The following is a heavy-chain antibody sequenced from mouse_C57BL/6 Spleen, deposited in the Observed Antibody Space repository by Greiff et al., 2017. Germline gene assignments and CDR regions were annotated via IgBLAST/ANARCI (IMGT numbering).Heavy chain of an antibody. J-gene: IGHJ2*01. D-gene: IGHD1-1*01. V-gene: IGHV1-52*01. CDR1: GYTFTSYW. Sequence: QVQLQQPGAELVRPGSSVKLSCKASGYTFTSYWMHWVKQKPIQGLEWIGNIDPSDSETHYNQKFKDKATLTVDKSPSTAYMQLSRLTSEDSAVYYCSRGGTTVVAPWGQGTTLTVSS. CDR2: IDPSDSET. CDR3: SRGGTTVVAP.